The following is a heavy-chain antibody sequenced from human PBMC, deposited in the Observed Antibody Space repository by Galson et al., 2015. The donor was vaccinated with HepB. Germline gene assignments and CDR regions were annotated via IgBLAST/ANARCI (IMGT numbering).Heavy chain of an antibody. CDR3: ARGITIFGVVNEFDY. CDR1: GYTFTSYG. CDR2: ISAYNGNT. D-gene: IGHD3-3*01. Sequence: SVKVSCKASGYTFTSYGISWVRQAPGQGLEWMGWISAYNGNTNYAQKLQGRVTMTTDTSTSTAYMELRSLRSDDTAVYYCARGITIFGVVNEFDYWGQGTLVTVSS. V-gene: IGHV1-18*01. J-gene: IGHJ4*02.